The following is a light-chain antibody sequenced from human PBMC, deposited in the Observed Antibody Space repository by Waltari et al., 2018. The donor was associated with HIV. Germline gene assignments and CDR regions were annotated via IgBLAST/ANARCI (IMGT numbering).Light chain of an antibody. CDR1: KVDIGSMTF. CDR3: SAYVGTLTPA. J-gene: IGLJ3*02. CDR2: RGS. V-gene: IGLV2-14*01. Sequence: QSALTHPASVSGSPGQSLTISCIASKVDIGSMTFVSWYQHFPVRATHLIIYRGSIRSSRVSHRFSASNSGKTASLTISGLQTADEAIYYCSAYVGTLTPAFGGGTQVTVL.